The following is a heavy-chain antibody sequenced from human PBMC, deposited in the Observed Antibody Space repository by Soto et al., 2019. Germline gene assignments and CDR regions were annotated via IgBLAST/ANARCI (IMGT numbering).Heavy chain of an antibody. CDR2: IIPIFGTA. D-gene: IGHD3-10*01. J-gene: IGHJ3*02. CDR1: GGTFSSYA. CDR3: ARARGGSITMHVLEARPDDAFDI. V-gene: IGHV1-69*13. Sequence: GASVKVSCKASGGTFSSYAISWVRQAPGQGLEWMGGIIPIFGTANYAQKFQGRVTITADESTSTAYMELSSLRSEDTAVYYCARARGGSITMHVLEARPDDAFDIWGQGTMVTVSS.